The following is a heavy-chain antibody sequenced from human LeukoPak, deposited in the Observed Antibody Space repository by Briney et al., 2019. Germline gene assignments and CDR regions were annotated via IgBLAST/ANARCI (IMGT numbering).Heavy chain of an antibody. Sequence: GGSLRLSCAASGFTFSNYAMTWVRQAPGPGLEWISSVTGSGGATFYAASVGGRFTISRDNSRSTLHLQMDSLRAEDTAVYYCAKGVSAGKVDWFDPWGQGTLVTVSS. CDR3: AKGVSAGKVDWFDP. D-gene: IGHD6-13*01. V-gene: IGHV3-23*01. CDR2: VTGSGGAT. J-gene: IGHJ5*02. CDR1: GFTFSNYA.